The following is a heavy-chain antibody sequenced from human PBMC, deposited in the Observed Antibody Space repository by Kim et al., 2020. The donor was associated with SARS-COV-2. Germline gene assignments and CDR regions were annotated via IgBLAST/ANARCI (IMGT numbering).Heavy chain of an antibody. V-gene: IGHV3-33*01. Sequence: NKYYADSVKGRFTISRDNSKNTLYLQMNRLRAEDTAVYDCAGDSKASPLDDWGQGTLVTVSA. J-gene: IGHJ4*02. CDR3: AGDSKASPLDD. CDR2: NK.